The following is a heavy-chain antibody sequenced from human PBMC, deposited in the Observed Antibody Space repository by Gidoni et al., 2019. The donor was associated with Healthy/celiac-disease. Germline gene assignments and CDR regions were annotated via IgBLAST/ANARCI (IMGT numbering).Heavy chain of an antibody. Sequence: EVQLVESGGGVVQPGGSLRLSCAASGFTFSSYWLHWVRQAQGTGLVWVSRMHSDGSSTSYADSVNGRFTISRDNAKNTLYLQMNSLRAEDTAVYYCARGGYFDWFALYGMDVWGQGTTVTVSS. J-gene: IGHJ6*02. D-gene: IGHD3-9*01. CDR1: GFTFSSYW. CDR2: MHSDGSST. CDR3: ARGGYFDWFALYGMDV. V-gene: IGHV3-74*01.